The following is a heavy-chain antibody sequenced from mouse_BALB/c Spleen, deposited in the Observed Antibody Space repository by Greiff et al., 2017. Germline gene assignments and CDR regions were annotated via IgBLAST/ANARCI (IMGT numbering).Heavy chain of an antibody. Sequence: EVKLMESGPSLVKPSQTLSLTCSVTGDSITSGYWNWIRKFPGNKLEYMGYISYSGSTYYNPSLKSRISITRDTSKNQYYLQLNSVTTEDTATYYCARSAYYRYDEGYAMDYWGQGTSVTVSS. CDR2: ISYSGST. D-gene: IGHD2-14*01. CDR3: ARSAYYRYDEGYAMDY. V-gene: IGHV3-8*02. CDR1: GDSITSGY. J-gene: IGHJ4*01.